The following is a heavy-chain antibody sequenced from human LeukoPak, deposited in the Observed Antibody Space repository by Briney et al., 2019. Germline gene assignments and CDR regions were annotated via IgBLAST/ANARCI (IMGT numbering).Heavy chain of an antibody. CDR1: GGSISSYY. J-gene: IGHJ6*03. V-gene: IGHV4-59*01. D-gene: IGHD2-21*01. CDR3: ARGDYYYYYYYIDV. CDR2: IYYSGST. Sequence: SETLSLTCTVSGGSISSYYWSWIRQPPGKGLEWIGYIYYSGSTNYIPSLKSRVTISVDTSKNQLSLKLSSVTAADTAVYYCARGDYYYYYYYIDVWGKGTTVTFSS.